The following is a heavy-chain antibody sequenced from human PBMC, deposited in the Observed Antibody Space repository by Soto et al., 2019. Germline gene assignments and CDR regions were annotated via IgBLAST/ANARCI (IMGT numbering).Heavy chain of an antibody. V-gene: IGHV3-33*01. D-gene: IGHD3-10*01. CDR1: GYTFIRYG. CDR3: ARDGSGGAWGWFDP. Sequence: QVQLVESGGGVVQPGMSLSLSCAASGYTFIRYGMHWVRQAPGKGLEWVAVIWYDGSNKYYADSVKGRFTISRDNSKNTVFLQMDSLRVEDTALYYCARDGSGGAWGWFDPWGQGTLVSVSS. J-gene: IGHJ5*02. CDR2: IWYDGSNK.